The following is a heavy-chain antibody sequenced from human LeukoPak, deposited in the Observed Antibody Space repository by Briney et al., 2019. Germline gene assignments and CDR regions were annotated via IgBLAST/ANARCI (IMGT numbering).Heavy chain of an antibody. D-gene: IGHD1-26*01. CDR1: GYTFTSYD. Sequence: ASVKLSCTASGYTFTSYDINWVRQAPGQGLEWMGWMNPNSGNTGYAQTFQGRVTITRNTSISTAYMELSSLRSEDTAVYYCVIGQEQWEPASYWGQVTLVTVSS. CDR2: MNPNSGNT. CDR3: VIGQEQWEPASY. V-gene: IGHV1-8*03. J-gene: IGHJ4*02.